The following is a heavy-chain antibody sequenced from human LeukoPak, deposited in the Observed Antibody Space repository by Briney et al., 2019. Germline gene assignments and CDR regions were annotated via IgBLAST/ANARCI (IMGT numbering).Heavy chain of an antibody. CDR1: GGPISSGSYY. V-gene: IGHV4-61*02. Sequence: SETLSLTCTVSGGPISSGSYYWSWIRQPAGKGLEWIGRIYTSGSINYNPSLKSRVTMSVDTSKNQFSLKLSSVTAADTAEYYCARVRGSVGSSSEFWFDPWGQGTLVTVSS. CDR2: IYTSGSI. CDR3: ARVRGSVGSSSEFWFDP. D-gene: IGHD6-13*01. J-gene: IGHJ5*02.